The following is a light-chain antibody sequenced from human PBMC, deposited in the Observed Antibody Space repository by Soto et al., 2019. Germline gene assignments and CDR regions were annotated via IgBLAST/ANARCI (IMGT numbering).Light chain of an antibody. CDR2: IND. V-gene: IGLV1-44*01. J-gene: IGLJ2*01. CDR3: ASWDDSLSGPV. CDR1: SSDIGTAT. Sequence: QSVLTQPPSASGTPGQRVTLSCSGRSSDIGTATVNWYQQVPGAAPKLLIYINDQRHSGVPDRFSGSKSGTSASLAISGLQSEDEGDYYCASWDDSLSGPVFGGWTKLTVL.